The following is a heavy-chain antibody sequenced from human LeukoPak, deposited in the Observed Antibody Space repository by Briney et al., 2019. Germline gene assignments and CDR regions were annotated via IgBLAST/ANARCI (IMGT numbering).Heavy chain of an antibody. D-gene: IGHD3-10*01. J-gene: IGHJ4*02. Sequence: GGTLRLSCAASGFTFSSHGMNWVRQAPGKGLEWVSGISPSGDIAYYADSVKGRFTISRDNSKNTLYLEVISLTAEDTAVYYCAKDDAWLRFGEWSQGTLVTVSS. CDR1: GFTFSSHG. V-gene: IGHV3-23*01. CDR3: AKDDAWLRFGE. CDR2: ISPSGDIA.